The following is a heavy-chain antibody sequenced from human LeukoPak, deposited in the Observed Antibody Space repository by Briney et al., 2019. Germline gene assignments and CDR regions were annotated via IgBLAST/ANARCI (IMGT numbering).Heavy chain of an antibody. Sequence: ASVKVSCKASGYTFTSYYMHWVRQAPGQGLEWVGIINPSDGSTSYASKFQCRVTMTRDRSTSTVYMELSSLRSEDTVVYCCVRDGGTRIRRHFDSWGEGTLVTVSS. J-gene: IGHJ4*02. CDR2: INPSDGST. D-gene: IGHD2-15*01. V-gene: IGHV1-46*01. CDR3: VRDGGTRIRRHFDS. CDR1: GYTFTSYY.